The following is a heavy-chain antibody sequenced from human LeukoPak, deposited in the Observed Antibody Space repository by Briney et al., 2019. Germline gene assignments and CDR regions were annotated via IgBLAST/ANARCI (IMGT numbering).Heavy chain of an antibody. CDR1: GYTLTELS. Sequence: ASVKVSCKVSGYTLTELSMHWVRKAPGKGLEWMGGFDPEDGETIYAQKFQGRVTMTEDTSTDTAYMELSSLRSEDTAVYYCATGVSSSWYRIDYWGQGTLVTVSS. V-gene: IGHV1-24*01. CDR3: ATGVSSSWYRIDY. CDR2: FDPEDGET. D-gene: IGHD6-13*01. J-gene: IGHJ4*02.